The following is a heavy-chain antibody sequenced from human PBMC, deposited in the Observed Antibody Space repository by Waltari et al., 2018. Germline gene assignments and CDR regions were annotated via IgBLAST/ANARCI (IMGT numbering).Heavy chain of an antibody. CDR1: GFSLSTSGVG. J-gene: IGHJ4*02. CDR2: IYWNDDK. D-gene: IGHD3-3*01. V-gene: IGHV2-5*01. Sequence: QLTLKESGPTLVKPTQTLTLTCTFSGFSLSTSGVGVGWIRQPPGKALEWLALIYWNDDKRYSPSLKSRLTITKDTSKNQVVLTMTNMDPVDTATYYCAHTFGVVRHFDYRGQGTLVTVSS. CDR3: AHTFGVVRHFDY.